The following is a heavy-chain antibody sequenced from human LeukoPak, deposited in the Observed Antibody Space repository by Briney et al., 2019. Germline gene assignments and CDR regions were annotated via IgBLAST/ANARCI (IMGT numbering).Heavy chain of an antibody. V-gene: IGHV3-23*01. CDR2: ISGSGGNT. CDR1: GFSFSSYT. J-gene: IGHJ4*02. D-gene: IGHD6-19*01. Sequence: GGSLRLSCAASGFSFSSYTMSWVRQAPGKGLEWVSAISGSGGNTYFADSVKGRFTISRDNAKNSLYLQMNSLRAEDTAVYYCARDSSGWYAFDYWGQGTLVTVSS. CDR3: ARDSSGWYAFDY.